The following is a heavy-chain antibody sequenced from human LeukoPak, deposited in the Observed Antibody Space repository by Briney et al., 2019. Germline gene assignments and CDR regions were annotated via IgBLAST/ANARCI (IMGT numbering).Heavy chain of an antibody. CDR2: IYSGGST. J-gene: IGHJ4*02. D-gene: IGHD6-19*01. CDR1: GFTVSSNY. V-gene: IGHV3-53*01. CDR3: ARAAVAGYFDY. Sequence: PGGSLRLSCAASGFTVSSNYMSWVRQAPGKGLGWVSVIYSGGSTYYADSVKGRFTISRDNSKNTLYLQMNSLRAEDTAVYYCARAAVAGYFDYWGQGTLVTVSS.